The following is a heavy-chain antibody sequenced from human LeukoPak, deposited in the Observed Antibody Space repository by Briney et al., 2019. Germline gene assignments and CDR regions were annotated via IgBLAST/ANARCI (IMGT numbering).Heavy chain of an antibody. CDR3: ARESRVFHWFDP. Sequence: ASVKVSCKASGYTFTSYYMHWVRQAPGQGLEWMGIINPRGGSTSYAQKFQGRVTMTRDTSTSTVYMELSSLRSEDTAVYYCARESRVFHWFDPWGQGTLVTVSS. CDR1: GYTFTSYY. J-gene: IGHJ5*02. CDR2: INPRGGST. D-gene: IGHD2-21*01. V-gene: IGHV1-46*01.